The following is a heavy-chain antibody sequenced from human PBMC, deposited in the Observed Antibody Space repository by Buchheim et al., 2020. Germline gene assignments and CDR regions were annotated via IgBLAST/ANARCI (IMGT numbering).Heavy chain of an antibody. V-gene: IGHV3-33*01. CDR2: IWYDGSNK. Sequence: VQLLESGGGVVQPGRSLRLSCAASGFTFSSYGMHWVRQAPGKGLEWVAVIWYDGSNKYYADSVKGRFTISRDNSKHTLYLQMNSLRAEDTAVYYCARDDYYDSSGYYPFSYYYYGMDVWGQGTT. CDR3: ARDDYYDSSGYYPFSYYYYGMDV. J-gene: IGHJ6*02. D-gene: IGHD3-22*01. CDR1: GFTFSSYG.